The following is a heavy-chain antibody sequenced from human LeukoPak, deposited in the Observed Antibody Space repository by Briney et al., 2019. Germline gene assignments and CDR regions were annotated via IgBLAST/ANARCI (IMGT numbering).Heavy chain of an antibody. D-gene: IGHD6-6*01. CDR3: ARASYSSSLRRPFDY. CDR1: GGSISSSSYY. CDR2: IYYSGST. Sequence: SETLSLTCTVSGGSISSSSYYWGWIRQPPGKGLEWIGSIYYSGSTYYNPSLKGRVTISVDTSKNQFSLKLSSVTAADTAVYYCARASYSSSLRRPFDYWGQGTLVTVSS. J-gene: IGHJ4*02. V-gene: IGHV4-39*07.